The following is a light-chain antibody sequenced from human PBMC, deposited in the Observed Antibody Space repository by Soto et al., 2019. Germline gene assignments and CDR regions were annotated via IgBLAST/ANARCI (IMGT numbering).Light chain of an antibody. V-gene: IGKV3-15*01. J-gene: IGKJ4*01. CDR3: PQYNNWPLT. CDR1: QSVRSN. Sequence: ETARTQSPASLSMSPGEGVTLSCRASQSVRSNLAWYQQRPGQAPRLLIYGASTRAADIPDRFRGSGSGAEFTLTISSLQSEDFAFYYCPQYNNWPLTFGGGTKVEIK. CDR2: GAS.